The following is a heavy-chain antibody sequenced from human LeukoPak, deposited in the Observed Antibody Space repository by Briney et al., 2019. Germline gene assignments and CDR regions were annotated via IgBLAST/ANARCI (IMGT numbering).Heavy chain of an antibody. CDR3: AKESKSNYYQYYGMDV. CDR1: GFTFSAYY. Sequence: GGSLRLSCAASGFTFSAYYMSWIRQAPGKGLEWVSYMSSSGGTIYYADSVKGRFTISRDNSKNTLYLQMNSLRAEDTAVYYCAKESKSNYYQYYGMDVWGQGTTVTVSS. V-gene: IGHV3-11*01. CDR2: MSSSGGTI. J-gene: IGHJ6*02.